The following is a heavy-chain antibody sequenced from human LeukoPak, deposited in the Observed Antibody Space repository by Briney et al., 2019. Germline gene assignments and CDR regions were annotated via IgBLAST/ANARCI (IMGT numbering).Heavy chain of an antibody. J-gene: IGHJ4*02. CDR1: GFTFSSYA. CDR3: ARDKEAYSYGYSGLAY. CDR2: IAYDGSNK. D-gene: IGHD5-18*01. V-gene: IGHV3-30*04. Sequence: RPGGSLRLSCAASGFTFSSYAMHWVRQAPGKGLEWVAVIAYDGSNKYYADSVKGRFTISRDNSKNTLYLQMNSLRAEDTALYYCARDKEAYSYGYSGLAYWGQGTLVTISS.